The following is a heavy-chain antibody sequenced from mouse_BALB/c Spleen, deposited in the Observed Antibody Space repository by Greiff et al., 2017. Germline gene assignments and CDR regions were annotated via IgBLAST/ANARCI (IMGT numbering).Heavy chain of an antibody. CDR2: INPSTGYT. Sequence: VQLQQSGAELAKPGASVKMSCKASGYTFTSYWMHWVKQRPGQGLEWIGYINPSTGYTEYNQKFKDKATLTADKSSSTAYMQLSSLTSEDSAVYYCARAPIYYYGSSYSSYWYFDVWGAGTTVTVSS. CDR1: GYTFTSYW. D-gene: IGHD1-1*01. J-gene: IGHJ1*01. CDR3: ARAPIYYYGSSYSSYWYFDV. V-gene: IGHV1-7*01.